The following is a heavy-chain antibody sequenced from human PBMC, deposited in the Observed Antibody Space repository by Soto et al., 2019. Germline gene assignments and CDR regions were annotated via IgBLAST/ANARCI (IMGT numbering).Heavy chain of an antibody. CDR1: GVSISSSSYY. J-gene: IGHJ3*02. V-gene: IGHV4-39*07. CDR2: IYYSGST. D-gene: IGHD2-21*01. CDR3: ARSLPLQIGDYPLYQNDAFDI. Sequence: SETLSLTCTVSGVSISSSSYYWGWIRHPPGKGLEWIGSIYYSGSTYYNPSLKSRVTISVDTSKNQFSLRLTSVTAADTAVYFCARSLPLQIGDYPLYQNDAFDIWGQGTLVT.